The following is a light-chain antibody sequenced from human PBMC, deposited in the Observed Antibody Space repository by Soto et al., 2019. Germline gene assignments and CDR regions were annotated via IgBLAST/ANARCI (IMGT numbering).Light chain of an antibody. Sequence: IHMTPSPSTLSELLGDRVRINCRASQSISAWLAWYQQKPGKAPRLLIYKASTLKSGVLSRFSGSGSGTDFTLTISSLQPEDFATYYCQQSYSFPQTFGQGTKVVIK. CDR1: QSISAW. J-gene: IGKJ1*01. CDR2: KAS. V-gene: IGKV1-5*03. CDR3: QQSYSFPQT.